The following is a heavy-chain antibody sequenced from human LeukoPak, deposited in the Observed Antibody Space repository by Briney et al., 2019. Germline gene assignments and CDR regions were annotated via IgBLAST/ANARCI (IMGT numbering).Heavy chain of an antibody. CDR1: WGPLHNYY. V-gene: IGHV4-4*07. CDR2: IYTNGST. CDR3: ARGEMYGDYYFDY. D-gene: IGHD4-17*01. Sequence: SDPLSLTCTLSWGPLHNYYGSWIRQPAGEGLEWIGRIYTNGSTKYNPSLKSRVTMSVDTSKNQFSLKLSSVTAADTAVYYCARGEMYGDYYFDYWGQGTLVTVSS. J-gene: IGHJ4*02.